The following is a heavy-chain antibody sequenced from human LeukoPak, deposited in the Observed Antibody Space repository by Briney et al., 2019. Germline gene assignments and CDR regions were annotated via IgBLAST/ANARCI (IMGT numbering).Heavy chain of an antibody. Sequence: GGSLRLSCAASGFIFTNYFMSWVRQAPGKGLEWVASIKHDGSEKYYVDSVRGRFTTSRDNAKNTVYLQMNGLREEDTAVYYCVRDFRSADYWGQGTLVTVSS. CDR3: VRDFRSADY. CDR2: IKHDGSEK. J-gene: IGHJ4*02. CDR1: GFIFTNYF. V-gene: IGHV3-7*01.